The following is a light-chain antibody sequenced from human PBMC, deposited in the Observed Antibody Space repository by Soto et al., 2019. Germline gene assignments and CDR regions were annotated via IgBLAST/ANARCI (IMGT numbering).Light chain of an antibody. Sequence: DIQMTXSPXXXXASVGDRVTXTCRARQSISSWLAWYQQKPGKAPKLLIYDASSLESGVPSWFIGSGSGTEFTLTISSLQPDDFATYYCQQYNSYPFTFGPGTKVDIK. V-gene: IGKV1-5*01. CDR3: QQYNSYPFT. CDR1: QSISSW. CDR2: DAS. J-gene: IGKJ3*01.